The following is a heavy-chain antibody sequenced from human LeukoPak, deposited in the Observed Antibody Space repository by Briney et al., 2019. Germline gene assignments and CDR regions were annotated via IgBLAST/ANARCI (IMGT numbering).Heavy chain of an antibody. CDR1: ADSSSSHY. Sequence: SETLTLTCAVSADSSSSHYWTWIRQPPGKGLEWIGYISYIGSTNYNPSLKSRVTISIDTSKNQFSLKLTSVTAADTAVYYCTRDLVTVTKGFDIWGQGTMVSVSS. CDR2: ISYIGST. V-gene: IGHV4-59*11. CDR3: TRDLVTVTKGFDI. J-gene: IGHJ3*02. D-gene: IGHD4-17*01.